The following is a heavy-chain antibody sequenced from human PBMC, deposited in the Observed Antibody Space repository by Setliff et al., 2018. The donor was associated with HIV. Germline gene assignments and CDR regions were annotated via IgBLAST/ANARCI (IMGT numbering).Heavy chain of an antibody. CDR3: AKGAGFYGDYTFDH. V-gene: IGHV4-38-2*01. J-gene: IGHJ4*02. CDR2: MYHTGST. Sequence: SETLSLTCAVSGYSISSGCYWGWIRQPPGKGLEWIGSMYHTGSTNYNPSLKSRVTISVDTSKNQFSLKLSSVTAADTAVYYCAKGAGFYGDYTFDHWGQGRQVTVS. CDR1: GYSISSGCY. D-gene: IGHD4-17*01.